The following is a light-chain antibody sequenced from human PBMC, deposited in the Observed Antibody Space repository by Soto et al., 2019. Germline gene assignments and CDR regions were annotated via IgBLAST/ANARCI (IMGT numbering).Light chain of an antibody. V-gene: IGKV3-15*01. CDR1: QSVGSK. CDR2: GGS. CDR3: QERSKWPLYT. Sequence: EIVMTQSPPTLSVSPGERATLSCRASQSVGSKLIWYQHKPGQAPRLLIYGGSARATGIPARFSGSGSGTEFTLTISSVQSEDSATDYCQERSKWPLYTFGQGTKLEIK. J-gene: IGKJ2*01.